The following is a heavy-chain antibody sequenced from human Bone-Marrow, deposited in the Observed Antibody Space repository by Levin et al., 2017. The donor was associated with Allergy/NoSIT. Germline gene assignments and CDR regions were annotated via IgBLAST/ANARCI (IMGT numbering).Heavy chain of an antibody. V-gene: IGHV3-7*01. CDR2: IKEDGSEK. J-gene: IGHJ5*02. CDR1: GFTYSNSW. D-gene: IGHD5-24*01. CDR3: ARDQFRRATIGARWFDP. Sequence: GESLKISCAASGFTYSNSWMSWVRQAPGKGLEWVANIKEDGSEKYYVDSVKGRFTISRDNAKNSLYVQMNSLRAEDTAVYYCARDQFRRATIGARWFDPWGQGTLVTVSS.